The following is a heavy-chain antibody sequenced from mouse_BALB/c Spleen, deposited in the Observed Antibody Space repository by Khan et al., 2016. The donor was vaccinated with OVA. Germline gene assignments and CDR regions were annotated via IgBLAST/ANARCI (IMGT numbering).Heavy chain of an antibody. CDR1: GYSITPGYG. D-gene: IGHD1-2*01. Sequence: EVQLPESGPGLVKPSQSISLTCPVNGYSITPGYGLNWFRHFSGNQLEWMGHINSIGSTNYNPSLKSRISITRDTSKNQFFLQLNSVTTEDTATYYCARTARIKYWGQGTTLTVSS. J-gene: IGHJ2*01. V-gene: IGHV3-1*02. CDR3: ARTARIKY. CDR2: INSIGST.